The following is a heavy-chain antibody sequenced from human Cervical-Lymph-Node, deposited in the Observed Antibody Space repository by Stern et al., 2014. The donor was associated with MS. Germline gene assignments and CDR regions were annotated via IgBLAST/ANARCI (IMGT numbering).Heavy chain of an antibody. CDR2: ISGSGRNT. D-gene: IGHD6-13*01. Sequence: EVHLVESGGGLVQPGGSLRLSCAAFSSSALSWVRQAPGKGLEWVSVISGSGRNTYYADSVKGRFTISRDNSKNTMYMQMNSLRAEDTAVYYCGIGADSSTWSPFDYWGQGTLVTVS. V-gene: IGHV3-23*04. CDR1: SSSA. CDR3: GIGADSSTWSPFDY. J-gene: IGHJ4*02.